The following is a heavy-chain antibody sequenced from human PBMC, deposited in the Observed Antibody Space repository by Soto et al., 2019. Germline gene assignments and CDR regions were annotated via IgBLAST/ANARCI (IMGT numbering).Heavy chain of an antibody. Sequence: PSVTLSLPWTVPGGSVSSSTYYWGWIRQPPGKGLEWIGTIYYSGITYYNPSLQSRVTISVDTSKNQFSLRLSFVTAADAALYFCARQDVRAWGRFDPWGQGTLVTVSS. CDR2: IYYSGIT. D-gene: IGHD7-27*01. CDR3: ARQDVRAWGRFDP. V-gene: IGHV4-39*01. J-gene: IGHJ5*02. CDR1: GGSVSSSTYY.